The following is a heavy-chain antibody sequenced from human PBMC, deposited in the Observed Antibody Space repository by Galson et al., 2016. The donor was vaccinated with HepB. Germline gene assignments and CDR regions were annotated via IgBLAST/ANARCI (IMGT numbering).Heavy chain of an antibody. Sequence: SVKVSCKASGYTFTSYSMHWVRQAPGHGLEWMAWINGGNGNTKYSEKFQGRVTITRDTSANTASMELSSLRSEDTTVYYCVRSPAFCGGDCYRHFDLWGQGTPVTVSS. CDR2: INGGNGNT. CDR3: VRSPAFCGGDCYRHFDL. D-gene: IGHD2-21*02. CDR1: GYTFTSYS. J-gene: IGHJ4*02. V-gene: IGHV1-3*01.